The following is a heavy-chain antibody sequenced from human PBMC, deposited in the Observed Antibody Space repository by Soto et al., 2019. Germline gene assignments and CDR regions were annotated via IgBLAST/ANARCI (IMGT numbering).Heavy chain of an antibody. CDR3: AKDPNDYGDYVGDWFDP. CDR1: GFTFSSYA. V-gene: IGHV3-23*01. D-gene: IGHD4-17*01. CDR2: ISGSGGST. Sequence: PGGSLRLSCAASGFTFSSYAMSWVRQAPGKGLEWVSAISGSGGSTYYADSVKGRFTISRDNSKNTLYLQMNSLRAEDTAVYYCAKDPNDYGDYVGDWFDPWGQGTLVTVSS. J-gene: IGHJ5*02.